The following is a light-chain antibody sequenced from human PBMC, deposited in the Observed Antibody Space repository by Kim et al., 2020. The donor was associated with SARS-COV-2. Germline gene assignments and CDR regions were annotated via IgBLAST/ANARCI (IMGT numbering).Light chain of an antibody. V-gene: IGLV4-69*01. CDR2: LNSDGSH. J-gene: IGLJ3*02. CDR3: ETWDTGIRV. CDR1: SGHSTYA. Sequence: DSVKLTCILTSGHSTYAIAWHQQQPEKGPRFLMKLNSDGSHRKGDGIPDRFSGSSSGTERYLTISSLQAEDEADYYCETWDTGIRVFGGGTKVT.